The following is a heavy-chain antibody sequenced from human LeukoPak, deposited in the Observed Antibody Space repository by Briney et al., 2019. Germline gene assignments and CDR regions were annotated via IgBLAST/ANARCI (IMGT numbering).Heavy chain of an antibody. V-gene: IGHV3-23*01. CDR1: GFTFSGYA. D-gene: IGHD2-15*01. Sequence: GGSRRLSCAVSGFTFSGYAMSWVRQAPGKGLEWVSTISGSGDYTYYADSVKGRFSISRDNSKNTLHLQMNSLRAEDTAVYYCAKTLFDCSGGSCYEAYFHDWGQGTLVTVSS. J-gene: IGHJ4*02. CDR2: ISGSGDYT. CDR3: AKTLFDCSGGSCYEAYFHD.